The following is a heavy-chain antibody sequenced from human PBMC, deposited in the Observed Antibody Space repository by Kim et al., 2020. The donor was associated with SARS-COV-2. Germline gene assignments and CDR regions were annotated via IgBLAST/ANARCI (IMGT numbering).Heavy chain of an antibody. Sequence: ASVKVSCKASGYTFTGYYMHWVRQAPGQGLEWMGRINPNSGGTNYAQKFQGRVTMTRDTSISTAYMELSRLRSDDTAVYYCARDLLPRLRDSSSWYWFDPWGQGTLVTVSS. D-gene: IGHD6-13*01. CDR2: INPNSGGT. CDR1: GYTFTGYY. J-gene: IGHJ5*02. V-gene: IGHV1-2*06. CDR3: ARDLLPRLRDSSSWYWFDP.